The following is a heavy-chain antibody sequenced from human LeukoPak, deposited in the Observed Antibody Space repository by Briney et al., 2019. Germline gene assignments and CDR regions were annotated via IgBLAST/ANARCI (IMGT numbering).Heavy chain of an antibody. J-gene: IGHJ1*01. D-gene: IGHD1-1*01. CDR1: GGSISSGGYY. Sequence: SETLSLTCTVSGGSISSGGYYWSWIRQPPGKGLEWIGYIYYSGSASYNPSLKSRVTISIDRSKNQCSLKVNSMTAADTAVYYRARETAASNFQLWGLGTLVTVSS. CDR2: IYYSGSA. CDR3: ARETAASNFQL. V-gene: IGHV4-30-2*01.